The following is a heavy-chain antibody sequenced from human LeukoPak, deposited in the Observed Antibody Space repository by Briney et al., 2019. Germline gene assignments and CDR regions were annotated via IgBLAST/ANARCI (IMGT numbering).Heavy chain of an antibody. J-gene: IGHJ4*01. CDR1: PGSISSGSHY. D-gene: IGHD3-9*01. V-gene: IGHV4-61*02. CDR3: ARERGSLTGYLSIDY. CDR2: IYTTGIT. Sequence: SETLSLTCSVSPGSISSGSHYWTWIRQPAGKGLEWIGRIYTTGITHYNPSHKSRATIPVDTSKHKFSLNLNSVTAAHRAVPYCARERGSLTGYLSIDYWGHGTLVTVPS.